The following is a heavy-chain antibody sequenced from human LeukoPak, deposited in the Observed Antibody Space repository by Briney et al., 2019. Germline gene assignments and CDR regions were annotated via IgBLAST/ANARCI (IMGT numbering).Heavy chain of an antibody. V-gene: IGHV3-23*01. Sequence: GGSLRLSCTASGFMFSTYGMSWARQAPGKGLEWVSTITGNGHVTYYADPVKGRFTISRDNSKNTLYLQMNSLTAEDTAVYYCAKDLADSGVFYSYHHWGQGTRVTVPS. CDR1: GFMFSTYG. CDR2: ITGNGHVT. CDR3: AKDLADSGVFYSYHH. D-gene: IGHD3-22*01. J-gene: IGHJ1*01.